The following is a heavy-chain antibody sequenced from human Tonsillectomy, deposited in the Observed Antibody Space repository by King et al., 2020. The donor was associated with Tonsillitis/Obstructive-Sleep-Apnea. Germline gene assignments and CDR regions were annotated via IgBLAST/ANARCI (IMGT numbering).Heavy chain of an antibody. J-gene: IGHJ4*02. V-gene: IGHV4-39*01. CDR3: GAALGTVTTYTDY. Sequence: QLQESGPGLVKPSETLSLTCTVSGGSISSSSFYWGWIRQPPGKGLEWIGSIYNSGSTYYNPSLKSRVTISVYTSSNQFSLKLSSVTAADTAVYYCGAALGTVTTYTDYWGQGTLVTVSS. D-gene: IGHD4-17*01. CDR1: GGSISSSSFY. CDR2: IYNSGST.